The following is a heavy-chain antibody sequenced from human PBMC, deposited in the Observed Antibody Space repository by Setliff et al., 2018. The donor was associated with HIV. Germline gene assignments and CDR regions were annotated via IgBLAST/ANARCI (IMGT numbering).Heavy chain of an antibody. CDR1: GYTFSEYA. V-gene: IGHV1-3*04. CDR3: ARWCAAAGCYPAIYHFDS. D-gene: IGHD2-2*01. CDR2: IDTDNGYR. Sequence: AASVKVSCKASGYTFSEYAIHWVRPAPGQRLEWMGRIDTDNGYRRYSPKLQGRVTITKDTSANTAYMELRGLRSEDTAVYYCARWCAAAGCYPAIYHFDSWGQGTLVTVSS. J-gene: IGHJ4*02.